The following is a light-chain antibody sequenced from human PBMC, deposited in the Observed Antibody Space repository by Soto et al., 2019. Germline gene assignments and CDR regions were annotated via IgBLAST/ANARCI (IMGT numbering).Light chain of an antibody. Sequence: ELVLTHSPATLSLSPGERATLSCRASQSVSSYLAWYQQKPGQAPRLLIYDASNRATGIPARFSGSGSGTDFTLTISSLEPEDFAVYYCQQRSNWPPFTFGGGTKVDIK. CDR2: DAS. CDR1: QSVSSY. J-gene: IGKJ4*01. V-gene: IGKV3-11*01. CDR3: QQRSNWPPFT.